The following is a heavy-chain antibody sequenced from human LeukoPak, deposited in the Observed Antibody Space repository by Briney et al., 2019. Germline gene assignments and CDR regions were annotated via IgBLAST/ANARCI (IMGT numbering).Heavy chain of an antibody. CDR1: GGSISSYY. D-gene: IGHD1-20*01. V-gene: IGHV4-59*01. J-gene: IGHJ4*02. CDR3: ARADNWVIDY. Sequence: PSETLSLTCTVSGGSISSYYWSWIRQPPGKGLEWIGYIYNSGSTNYNPSLKSRLTISVDTSKNQFSLKLSSVTAADTAVYYCARADNWVIDYWGQGTLVTVSS. CDR2: IYNSGST.